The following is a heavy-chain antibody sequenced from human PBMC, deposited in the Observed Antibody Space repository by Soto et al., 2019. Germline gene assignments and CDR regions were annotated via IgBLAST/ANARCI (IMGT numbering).Heavy chain of an antibody. CDR1: GFTFISYN. Sequence: QVQLVESGGGVVPPGVSLRVSCVASGFTFISYNMHWVRQAPGEGLEWVAVISFDGANTFYADSVKGRFTISRDISRDTLDLQMSSLRDEDTAMYFCARDGYNRGGFDYWGQGTQVTVSS. CDR2: ISFDGANT. J-gene: IGHJ4*02. D-gene: IGHD3-10*01. CDR3: ARDGYNRGGFDY. V-gene: IGHV3-30-3*01.